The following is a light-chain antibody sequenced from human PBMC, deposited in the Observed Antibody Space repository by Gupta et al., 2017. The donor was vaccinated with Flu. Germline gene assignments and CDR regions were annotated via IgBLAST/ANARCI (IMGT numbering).Light chain of an antibody. Sequence: SSELTQDHAVSVALGQTVRIIYQGDSLRNSYASCYPQKPGQAPVLVIYAKNIRHSGIPHRFSGSSSGNTAALTITGAQAEEEADYYCNARESTDNHQAVFGGGTKLTVL. CDR3: NARESTDNHQAV. J-gene: IGLJ2*01. CDR2: AKN. CDR1: SLRNSY. V-gene: IGLV3-19*01.